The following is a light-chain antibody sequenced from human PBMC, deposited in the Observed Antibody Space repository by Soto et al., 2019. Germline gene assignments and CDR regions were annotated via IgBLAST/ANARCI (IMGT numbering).Light chain of an antibody. J-gene: IGLJ2*01. Sequence: QSALTQPASVSGSPGQSIAISCTGTSSDVGDYKSVSWYQQHPGKVPKLVIFEVTNRPSGVSNRFSGSKSGNTASLTISGLQPDDEGAYYCSSYINTNTLVFGGGTKLTVL. CDR3: SSYINTNTLV. CDR2: EVT. CDR1: SSDVGDYKS. V-gene: IGLV2-14*01.